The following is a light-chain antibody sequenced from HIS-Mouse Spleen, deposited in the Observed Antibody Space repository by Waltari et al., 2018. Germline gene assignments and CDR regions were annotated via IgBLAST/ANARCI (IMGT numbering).Light chain of an antibody. V-gene: IGLV1-47*01. J-gene: IGLJ3*02. CDR3: AAWDDSLSGPV. CDR1: SSNIGRNY. CDR2: RNN. Sequence: QSVLTQPPSASGTPGQRVTISRSGSSSNIGRNYGYWYQQLPGTAPKLLIYRNNQRPSGVPDRFSGSKSGTSASLAISGLRSEDEADYYCAAWDDSLSGPVFGGGTKLTVL.